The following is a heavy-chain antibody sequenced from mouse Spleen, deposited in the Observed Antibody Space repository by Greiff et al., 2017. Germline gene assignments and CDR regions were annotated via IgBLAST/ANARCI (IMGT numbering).Heavy chain of an antibody. CDR3: ARGVVARNFDY. D-gene: IGHD1-1*01. CDR1: GYTFTSYW. J-gene: IGHJ2*01. CDR2: IDPSDSYT. Sequence: VQLQQPGAELVMPGASVKLSCKASGYTFTSYWMHWVKQRPGQGLEWIGEIDPSDSYTNYNQKFKGKATLTVDKSSSTAYMQLSSLTSEDSAVYYCARGVVARNFDYWGQGTTLTVSS. V-gene: IGHV1-69*01.